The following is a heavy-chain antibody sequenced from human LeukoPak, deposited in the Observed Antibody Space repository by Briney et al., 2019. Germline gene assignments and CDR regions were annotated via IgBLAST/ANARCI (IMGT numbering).Heavy chain of an antibody. D-gene: IGHD3-10*01. J-gene: IGHJ3*02. CDR3: ARGEAFITMVRGVIITGTYDI. CDR2: INPNSGGT. V-gene: IGHV1-2*02. Sequence: ASVKVSCKASGYTFTGYYMHWVRQAPGPGVEWMGWINPNSGGTNYAQKFQGRVTMTRDTSISTAYMELSRLRSDDTAVYYCARGEAFITMVRGVIITGTYDIWGQGTMVTVSS. CDR1: GYTFTGYY.